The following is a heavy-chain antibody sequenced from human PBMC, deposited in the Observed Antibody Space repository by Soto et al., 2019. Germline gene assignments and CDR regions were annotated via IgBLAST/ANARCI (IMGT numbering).Heavy chain of an antibody. Sequence: EVQLLESGGGLVQPGGSLRLSCAASGFTFSSYAMSWVRQAPGKGLEWVSAISGSGGSTYYADSVKGRFTISRDNSKNTLCLQMNSLRAEDTAVYYCAKDSGYDSLYYYYGMDVWGQGTTVTVSS. V-gene: IGHV3-23*01. CDR1: GFTFSSYA. J-gene: IGHJ6*02. CDR2: ISGSGGST. CDR3: AKDSGYDSLYYYYGMDV. D-gene: IGHD5-12*01.